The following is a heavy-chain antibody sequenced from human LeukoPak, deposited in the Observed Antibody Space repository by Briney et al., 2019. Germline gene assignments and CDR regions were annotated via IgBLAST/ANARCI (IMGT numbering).Heavy chain of an antibody. D-gene: IGHD6-13*01. CDR2: IYYSGST. V-gene: IGHV4-39*01. J-gene: IGHJ5*02. CDR1: GDSISSSSYY. CDR3: ARRGAAAGTGWFDP. Sequence: SETLSLTCTVSGDSISSSSYYWGWIRQPPAKGLEWIGSIYYSGSTYYNQSLKSRVTISVDTSKNQFSLKLSSVTAADTAVYYCARRGAAAGTGWFDPRGQGTLVTVSS.